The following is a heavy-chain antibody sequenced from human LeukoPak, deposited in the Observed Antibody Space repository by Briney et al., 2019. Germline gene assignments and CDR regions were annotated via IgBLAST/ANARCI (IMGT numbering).Heavy chain of an antibody. J-gene: IGHJ3*02. CDR1: GFTFSSYG. CDR3: AKDLSSGWHNDAFDI. V-gene: IGHV3-30*18. Sequence: PGGSLRLSCAASGFTFSSYGMHWVRQAPGKGLEWVAVISYDGSNKYYADSVKGRFTISRDNSKNTLYLQMNSLRAEDTAVYYCAKDLSSGWHNDAFDIWGQETMVTVSS. D-gene: IGHD6-19*01. CDR2: ISYDGSNK.